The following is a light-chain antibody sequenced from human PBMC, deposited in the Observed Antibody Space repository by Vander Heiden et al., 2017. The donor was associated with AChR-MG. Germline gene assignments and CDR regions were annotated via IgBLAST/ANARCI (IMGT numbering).Light chain of an antibody. CDR1: KLGDKY. CDR2: QDS. CDR3: QAWDSSTGV. V-gene: IGLV3-1*01. J-gene: IGLJ2*01. Sequence: SYELPQPPSVSLPPGQTASITCSGDKLGDKYACWYQQKPGQSPVLVIYQDSKRPSGIPERFSGSNSGNTATLTISGTQAMDEADYYCQAWDSSTGVFGGGTKLTVL.